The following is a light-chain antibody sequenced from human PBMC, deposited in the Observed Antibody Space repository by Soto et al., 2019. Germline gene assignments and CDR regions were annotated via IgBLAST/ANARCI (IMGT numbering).Light chain of an antibody. CDR2: GNN. J-gene: IGLJ3*02. CDR3: QSYDSSLSGSV. Sequence: QSVLTQPPSVSGAPGQRVTISCTGGSSNIGAGYDVHWYQQLPGTAPKLLIYGNNNRASGVPDRISGSKSGTSASLAITGLQPDDEADYYCQSYDSSLSGSVFGGGTKLTVL. CDR1: SSNIGAGYD. V-gene: IGLV1-40*01.